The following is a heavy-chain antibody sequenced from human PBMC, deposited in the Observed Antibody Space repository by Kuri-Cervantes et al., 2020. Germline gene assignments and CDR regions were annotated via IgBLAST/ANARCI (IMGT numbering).Heavy chain of an antibody. CDR3: ARGTGIAMAGIIFS. CDR2: IWYDGSNK. Sequence: GGSLRLSCAASGFTFSSYGMHWVRQAPGKGLEWVAVIWYDGSNKYYADSVKGRFTISRDNSKNTLYLQMNSLRAEDTAVYYCARGTGIAMAGIIFSWGQGTLVTVSS. V-gene: IGHV3-33*01. CDR1: GFTFSSYG. J-gene: IGHJ5*02. D-gene: IGHD6-19*01.